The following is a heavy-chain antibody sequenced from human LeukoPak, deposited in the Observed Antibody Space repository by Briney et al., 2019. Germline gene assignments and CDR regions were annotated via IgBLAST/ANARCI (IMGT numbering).Heavy chain of an antibody. CDR1: GFTFSSYA. CDR2: ISGSGAST. D-gene: IGHD6-19*01. V-gene: IGHV3-23*01. J-gene: IGHJ6*02. CDR3: ARGTRQWLPAYRYYYYYGMDV. Sequence: GGSLRLSCAASGFTFSSYAMSWVRQAPGKGLEWVSGISGSGASTYYADSVKGRFTISRDNSKNTQYLQMNSLRAEDTAVYYCARGTRQWLPAYRYYYYYGMDVWGQGTTVTVSS.